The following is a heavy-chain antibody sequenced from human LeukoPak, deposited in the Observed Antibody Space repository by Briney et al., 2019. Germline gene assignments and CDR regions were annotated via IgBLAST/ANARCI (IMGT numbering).Heavy chain of an antibody. CDR3: ARDRPDRGYSYGRDFDY. D-gene: IGHD5-18*01. CDR1: GFTFSSFW. Sequence: GGSLRLSCEGSGFTFSSFWMHWVRRAPGKGLECVSFIYSGGSTYYADSVKGRFTISRDNSKNTLYLQMNSLRAEDTAVYYCARDRPDRGYSYGRDFDYWGQGTLVTVSS. V-gene: IGHV3-66*01. CDR2: IYSGGST. J-gene: IGHJ4*02.